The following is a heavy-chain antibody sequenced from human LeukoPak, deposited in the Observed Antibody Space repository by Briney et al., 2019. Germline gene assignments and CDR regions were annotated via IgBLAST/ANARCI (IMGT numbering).Heavy chain of an antibody. V-gene: IGHV3-33*01. J-gene: IGHJ4*02. CDR1: GFSSYG. CDR3: ARDGFSSSWYGRALDY. CDR2: IWYDESNK. Sequence: GRSLRLSCAASGFSSYGMHWVRQAPGKGLEWVAVIWYDESNKYYADSVKGRFTISRNNSRNTLYLQMNSLRAEDTAVYYCARDGFSSSWYGRALDYWGQGTLVTVSS. D-gene: IGHD6-13*01.